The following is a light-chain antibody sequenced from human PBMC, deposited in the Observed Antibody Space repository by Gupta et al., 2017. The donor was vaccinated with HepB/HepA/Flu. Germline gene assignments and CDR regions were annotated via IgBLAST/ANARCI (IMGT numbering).Light chain of an antibody. V-gene: IGKV1-39*01. J-gene: IGKJ1*01. Sequence: DIQMTQSPSSLSASVGDRVTITCRASQSISSYLNWYQQKPGKATQLLIYAAASLQSGVPSRFSGSGSGTDFTLPISSLQPEDFATYYCQQSYSTPRTFGQETKVEIK. CDR1: QSISSY. CDR3: QQSYSTPRT. CDR2: AAA.